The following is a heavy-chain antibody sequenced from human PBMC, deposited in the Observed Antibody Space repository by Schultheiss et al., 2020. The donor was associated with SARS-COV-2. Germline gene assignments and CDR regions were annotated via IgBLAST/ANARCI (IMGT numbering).Heavy chain of an antibody. CDR3: ARPGAYSSGWYYFDY. V-gene: IGHV5-51*01. D-gene: IGHD6-19*01. J-gene: IGHJ4*02. Sequence: GGSLRLSCKGSGYSFTSYWIGWVRQMPGKGLEWMGIIYPGDSDTRYSPSFQGQVTISADKSISTAYLQWSSLKASDTAMYYCARPGAYSSGWYYFDYWGQRTLVTVSS. CDR2: IYPGDSDT. CDR1: GYSFTSYW.